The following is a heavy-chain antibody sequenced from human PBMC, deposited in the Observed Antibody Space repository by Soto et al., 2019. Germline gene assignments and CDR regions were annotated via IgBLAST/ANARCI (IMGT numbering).Heavy chain of an antibody. Sequence: QLQLQESGPGLVKPSETLSLNCIVSGGSIISSSHYWGWMRQSPGKGPEWIGSIYHSGTTYYNPSLKSRVTISVDRSKNQFSLKLSSVTAADTAVYYCARHIDWYHYYMDVWGKGTTVTVFS. CDR3: ARHIDWYHYYMDV. CDR1: GGSIISSSHY. J-gene: IGHJ6*03. CDR2: IYHSGTT. V-gene: IGHV4-39*01. D-gene: IGHD3-9*01.